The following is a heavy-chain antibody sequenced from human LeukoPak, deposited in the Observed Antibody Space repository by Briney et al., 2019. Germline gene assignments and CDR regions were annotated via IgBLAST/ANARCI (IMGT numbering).Heavy chain of an antibody. CDR2: IWYDGTNK. CDR1: GFTFSSYG. D-gene: IGHD3-10*01. CDR3: AKVIPYYYGSGSSNFDY. J-gene: IGHJ4*02. Sequence: PGGSLRLSCVASGFTFSSYGMHWVRQAPGKGLEWVAVIWYDGTNKYYADSVKGQFTISRDSPKNTPYLQMNSLRAEDTAVYYCAKVIPYYYGSGSSNFDYWGQGTLVTVSS. V-gene: IGHV3-33*06.